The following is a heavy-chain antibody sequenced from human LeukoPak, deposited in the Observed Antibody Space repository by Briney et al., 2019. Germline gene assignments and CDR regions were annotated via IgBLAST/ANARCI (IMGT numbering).Heavy chain of an antibody. CDR2: ISSSSSYI. Sequence: GGSLRLSCAASGFTFSSYSMSWVRQAPGKGLEWVSSISSSSSYIYYADSVKGRFTISRDNAKNSLYLQMNSLRAEETAVYYCASVRYCSSTSCLEGALDPWGQGTLVTVSS. D-gene: IGHD2-2*01. V-gene: IGHV3-21*01. CDR3: ASVRYCSSTSCLEGALDP. J-gene: IGHJ5*02. CDR1: GFTFSSYS.